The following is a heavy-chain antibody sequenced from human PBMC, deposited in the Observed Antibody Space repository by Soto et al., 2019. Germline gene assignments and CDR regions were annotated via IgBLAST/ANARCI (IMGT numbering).Heavy chain of an antibody. CDR1: GYSISTGDY. Sequence: SETLSLTCAVSGYSISTGDYWDWIRQPPGKGLEWIGSIYHSENTYYNPSLKSRVTISADTSKNQFSLRLSSVTAADTAVYYCARNLNYGLDVWGPGTTVTVSS. CDR2: IYHSENT. CDR3: ARNLNYGLDV. J-gene: IGHJ6*02. V-gene: IGHV4-38-2*01.